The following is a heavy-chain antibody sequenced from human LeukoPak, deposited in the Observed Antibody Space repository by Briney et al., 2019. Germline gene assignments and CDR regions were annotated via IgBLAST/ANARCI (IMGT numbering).Heavy chain of an antibody. V-gene: IGHV4-59*01. Sequence: SETLSLTCTVSGGSIRSFFWSWIRQPPGKGLEWIGNIYFSGSTNYNPSLKSRVTISIDTSKNQFSLKLSSVTAADTAVYYCARAGYSSSWYPSPYDYWGQGTLVTVSS. CDR2: IYFSGST. J-gene: IGHJ4*02. CDR3: ARAGYSSSWYPSPYDY. CDR1: GGSIRSFF. D-gene: IGHD6-13*01.